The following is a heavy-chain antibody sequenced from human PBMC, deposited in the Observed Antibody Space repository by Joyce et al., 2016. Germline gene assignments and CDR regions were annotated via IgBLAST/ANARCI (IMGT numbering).Heavy chain of an antibody. CDR2: ISDNSRFI. CDR3: GRVDPTEQPIDY. CDR1: GFAFSNYT. V-gene: IGHV3-21*01. D-gene: IGHD6-13*01. Sequence: EVQLVESGGGLVKPGGSLRLSCAASGFAFSNYTRGWVRQAPGKGLEWVSSISDNSRFIYYADSRKGRFTISRDNAKNSLYLQMNSLRAEDTAVYYCGRVDPTEQPIDYWGQGTLVTVSS. J-gene: IGHJ4*02.